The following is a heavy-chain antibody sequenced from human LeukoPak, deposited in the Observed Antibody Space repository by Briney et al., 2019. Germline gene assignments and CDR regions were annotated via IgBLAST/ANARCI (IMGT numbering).Heavy chain of an antibody. D-gene: IGHD3-22*01. CDR1: GGSISSGTYY. Sequence: SETLSLTCTVSGGSISSGTYYWGWIRQPPGKGLEWIGNIYYTGDTYYDPSLKSRVTISVDTSKNQFSLKLSSVTAADTAVYYCARVGYYYDSSGYHDAFDIWGQGTMVTVSS. CDR2: IYYTGDT. CDR3: ARVGYYYDSSGYHDAFDI. J-gene: IGHJ3*02. V-gene: IGHV4-39*07.